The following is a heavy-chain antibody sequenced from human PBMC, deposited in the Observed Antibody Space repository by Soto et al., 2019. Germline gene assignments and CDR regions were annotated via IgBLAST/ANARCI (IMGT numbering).Heavy chain of an antibody. CDR1: GFTFSTYG. J-gene: IGHJ4*02. V-gene: IGHV3-33*01. Sequence: QVQLVQSGGGVVQPGRSLRLSCAASGFTFSTYGMHWVRQAPGRGLEWVAVIWSEGNNKYYRDSVKGRFTISRDNSKDNLNLQKDSLRADDTAVYYWARALLGYGDYVYGYWGQGTLVTVSS. D-gene: IGHD4-17*01. CDR3: ARALLGYGDYVYGY. CDR2: IWSEGNNK.